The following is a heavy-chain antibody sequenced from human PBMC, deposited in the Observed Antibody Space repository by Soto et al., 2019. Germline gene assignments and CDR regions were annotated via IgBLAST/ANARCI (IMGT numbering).Heavy chain of an antibody. CDR1: GGCISSYY. Sequence: QVQLQESGPGLVKPSDTLSLTCTVSGGCISSYYWSWIQQPPGKGLEWIGYIYYSGSTNYNPSLKSRVTISVDTSKNQFSLKLSSVTAADTAGYYCARRAATEYYYYYGMDVWGQGTTVTVSS. J-gene: IGHJ6*02. CDR3: ARRAATEYYYYYGMDV. V-gene: IGHV4-59*01. CDR2: IYYSGST. D-gene: IGHD2-15*01.